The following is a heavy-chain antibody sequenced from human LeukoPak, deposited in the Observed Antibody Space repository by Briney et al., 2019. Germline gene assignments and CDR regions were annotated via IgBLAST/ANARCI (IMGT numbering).Heavy chain of an antibody. CDR1: GFTFSKYW. J-gene: IGHJ4*02. CDR2: IKPSGSEK. Sequence: GGSLRLSCEGSGFTFSKYWMTWVRQAPEKGLEWVANIKPSGSEKHYADSVEGRFTISRDNAKNSLYLQMNSLRAEDTAIYYCARWELGLDYWGQGTLVTVSS. CDR3: ARWELGLDY. D-gene: IGHD1-26*01. V-gene: IGHV3-7*01.